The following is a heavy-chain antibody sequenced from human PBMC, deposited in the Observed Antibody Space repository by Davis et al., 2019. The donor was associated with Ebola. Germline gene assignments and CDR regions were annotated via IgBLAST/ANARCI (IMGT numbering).Heavy chain of an antibody. J-gene: IGHJ4*02. Sequence: ASVKVSCKASGYTFTGYYMHWVRQAPGQGLEWMGRINPNSGGTNYAQKFQGRVTMTRDTSISTAYIELRSLRSDDTAVYYCARARTILLWFGELSDWGQGTLVTVSS. CDR1: GYTFTGYY. CDR2: INPNSGGT. V-gene: IGHV1-2*06. CDR3: ARARTILLWFGELSD. D-gene: IGHD3-10*01.